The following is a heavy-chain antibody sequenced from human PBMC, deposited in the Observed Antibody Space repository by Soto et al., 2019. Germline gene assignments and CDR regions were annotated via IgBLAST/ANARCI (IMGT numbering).Heavy chain of an antibody. D-gene: IGHD2-21*02. J-gene: IGHJ4*02. CDR2: ISRDGGTK. V-gene: IGHV3-30*03. CDR3: TAEVASGY. CDR1: GFTVSTYG. Sequence: QVQLVESGGGVVQPGRSLRLSCAVSGFTVSTYGMHWVRQAPGKGLEWVAVISRDGGTKYYADSAKGQFTISKDNSRNTPFLEMNSLRGDDMAVYYCTAEVASGYWGQGTLVTVSS.